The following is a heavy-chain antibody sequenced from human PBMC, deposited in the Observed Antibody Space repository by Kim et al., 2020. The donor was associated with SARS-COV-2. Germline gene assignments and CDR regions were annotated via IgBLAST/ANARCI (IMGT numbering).Heavy chain of an antibody. CDR1: GFTIGDYS. V-gene: IGHV3-49*03. Sequence: GGSLRLSCTASGFTIGDYSLCWFRQAPGKGLEWVGFIRSYSYGVTPAYAASVKGRFTLSRDDSKSIAYLQMNSPKTADTAVYYCTGTPSFDVVLRYWGQG. J-gene: IGHJ4*02. CDR2: IRSYSYGVTP. CDR3: TGTPSFDVVLRY. D-gene: IGHD2-21*01.